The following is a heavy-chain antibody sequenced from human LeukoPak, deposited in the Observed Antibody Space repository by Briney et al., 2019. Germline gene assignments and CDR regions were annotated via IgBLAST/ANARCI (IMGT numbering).Heavy chain of an antibody. V-gene: IGHV4-34*01. CDR3: ASWADILGTFDI. CDR1: GGSFSGYY. Sequence: PSETLSLTCAVYGGSFSGYYWSWIRQPPGKGLEWIGEINHSGSTNYNPSLKSRVTISVDTSKNQFSLKLSSVTAADTAVYYCASWADILGTFDIWGQGTMVTVSS. CDR2: INHSGST. D-gene: IGHD3-9*01. J-gene: IGHJ3*02.